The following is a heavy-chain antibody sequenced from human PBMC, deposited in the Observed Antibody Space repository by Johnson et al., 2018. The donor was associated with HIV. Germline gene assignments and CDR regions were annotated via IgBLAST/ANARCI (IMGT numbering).Heavy chain of an antibody. J-gene: IGHJ3*02. CDR1: GFTFDDYA. CDR2: FTWDGDRT. CDR3: PRETNSAMAGDAFDI. D-gene: IGHD5-18*01. V-gene: IGHV3-20*04. Sequence: VQLVESGGGVVRPGGSLRLSCAASGFTFDDYAMNWVRQATGKGLEWVSGFTWDGDRTAYADSVKGRFTISRVNAKKSLYVQMNSLRAEDTAVYYCPRETNSAMAGDAFDIWGQGTMVTVSS.